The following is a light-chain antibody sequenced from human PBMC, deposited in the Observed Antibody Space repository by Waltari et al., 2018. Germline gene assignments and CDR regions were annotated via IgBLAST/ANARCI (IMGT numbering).Light chain of an antibody. CDR2: WAS. V-gene: IGKV4-1*01. J-gene: IGKJ2*01. CDR1: QSVLYSSNNKNY. Sequence: DIVMTQSPDSLAVSLGERATLNCKSSQSVLYSSNNKNYLAWYQQKAGQPPKLIIYWASTRESGVPDRFSGSGSGTDFTLTISSLQAEDVAVYYCQQHYGTPRTFGQGTKLEIK. CDR3: QQHYGTPRT.